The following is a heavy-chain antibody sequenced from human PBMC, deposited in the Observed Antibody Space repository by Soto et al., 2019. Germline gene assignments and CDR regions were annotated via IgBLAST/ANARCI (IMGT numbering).Heavy chain of an antibody. J-gene: IGHJ6*02. Sequence: SETLSLPCPVSGCSVSSGAYYWSWLRQPPGGGLEWIGYIYYSGTIKYNPSLQSRVTMSIDTSRNQFSLKLASVSAADAAVYFCARALVASVFTYAIDVWGQGTAVTVSS. CDR1: GCSVSSGAYY. D-gene: IGHD5-12*01. V-gene: IGHV4-61*08. CDR2: IYYSGTI. CDR3: ARALVASVFTYAIDV.